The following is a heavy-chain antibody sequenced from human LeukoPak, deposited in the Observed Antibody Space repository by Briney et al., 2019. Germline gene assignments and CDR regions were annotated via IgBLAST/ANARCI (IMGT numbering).Heavy chain of an antibody. V-gene: IGHV3-48*04. D-gene: IGHD2-21*01. CDR3: VKGPRGALYGGLYYFDY. CDR2: ISSSSSTI. CDR1: GFTFSSYS. Sequence: GGSLRLSCAASGFTFSSYSMNWVRQAPGKGLEWVSYISSSSSTIYYADSVKGRFTISRDNAKNSLYLQMNNLGAEDTAFYYCVKGPRGALYGGLYYFDYWGQGTLVTVS. J-gene: IGHJ4*02.